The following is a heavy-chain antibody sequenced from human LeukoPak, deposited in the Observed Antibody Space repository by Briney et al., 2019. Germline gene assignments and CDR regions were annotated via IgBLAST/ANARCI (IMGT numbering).Heavy chain of an antibody. V-gene: IGHV3-74*01. CDR3: ARDGVITFGGVIVRGAFDI. D-gene: IGHD3-16*02. J-gene: IGHJ3*02. Sequence: GGSLRLSCAASGFTFSNYWMHWVRHAPGKGLVWVSRLNADGNSITYADSVRGRFTISRDNAKNTVHLQMNSLRAEDTAVYYCARDGVITFGGVIVRGAFDIWGQGTMVTVSS. CDR1: GFTFSNYW. CDR2: LNADGNSI.